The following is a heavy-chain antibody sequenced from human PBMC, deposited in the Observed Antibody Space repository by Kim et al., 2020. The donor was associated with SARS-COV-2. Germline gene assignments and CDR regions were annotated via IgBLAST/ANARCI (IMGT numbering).Heavy chain of an antibody. CDR1: GYTFTSYG. CDR3: ARAQYYYDSSGYGGGFDY. Sequence: ASVKVSCKASGYTFTSYGISWVRQAPGQGLEWMGWISAYNGNTNYAQKLQGRVTMTTDTSTSTAYMELRSLRSDDTAVYYCARAQYYYDSSGYGGGFDYWGQGTLVTVSS. CDR2: ISAYNGNT. V-gene: IGHV1-18*04. D-gene: IGHD3-22*01. J-gene: IGHJ4*02.